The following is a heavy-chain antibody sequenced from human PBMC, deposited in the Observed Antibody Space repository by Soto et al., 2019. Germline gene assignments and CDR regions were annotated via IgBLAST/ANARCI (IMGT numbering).Heavy chain of an antibody. V-gene: IGHV3-23*01. CDR2: ISVSGSST. D-gene: IGHD6-19*01. J-gene: IGHJ4*02. CDR1: GFTFSSYA. CDR3: AKSLSVTVAGPLDY. Sequence: PGGSLRLCCAASGFTFSSYAMSWVRQAPGKGLEWVSGISVSGSSTYYADSVKGRFNISRDNSNNTLYLQMNGLRAEDTAVYYCAKSLSVTVAGPLDYWGQGTLVTVSS.